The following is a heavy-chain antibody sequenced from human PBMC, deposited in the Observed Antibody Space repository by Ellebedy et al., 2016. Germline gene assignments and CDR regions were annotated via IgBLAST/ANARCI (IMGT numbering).Heavy chain of an antibody. J-gene: IGHJ4*02. CDR3: YYGHYSGS. V-gene: IGHV3-23*01. D-gene: IGHD4-17*01. CDR2: INDNGGKT. Sequence: GESLKISCAASGFTFNNYPMGWVRQTPGRRLEWVSGINDNGGKTNYADSVKGRFTISRDPSKNTLYLQMHSLRAEDTAVYYCYYGHYSGSWGQGTLVTVSS. CDR1: GFTFNNYP.